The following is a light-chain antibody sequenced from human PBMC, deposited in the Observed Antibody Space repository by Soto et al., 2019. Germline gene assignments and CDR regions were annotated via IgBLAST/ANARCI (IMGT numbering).Light chain of an antibody. V-gene: IGKV3-20*01. CDR1: QSFSSAY. CDR2: GGS. Sequence: EIVLTQSPGTLSLSPGERATLSCRARQSFSSAYLAWYQQKPGQAPRLLIYGGSSRATGIPDRFSGGGSGTDFSLTISRLDPEDFAVYYCQQYGSSGTFGQGTKVDIK. J-gene: IGKJ1*01. CDR3: QQYGSSGT.